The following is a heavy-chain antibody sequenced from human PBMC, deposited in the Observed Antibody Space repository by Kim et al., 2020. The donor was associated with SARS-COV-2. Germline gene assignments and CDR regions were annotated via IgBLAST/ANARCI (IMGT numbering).Heavy chain of an antibody. Sequence: GGSLRRSCAASGFTFSSYGMHWVRQAPGKGLEWVAVIWYDGSNKYYADSVKGRFTISRDNSKNTLYLQMNSLRAEDTAVYYCAKGAVADPPYFGMDVWGQGTTVTVSS. CDR3: AKGAVADPPYFGMDV. CDR1: GFTFSSYG. J-gene: IGHJ6*02. CDR2: IWYDGSNK. V-gene: IGHV3-33*06. D-gene: IGHD6-19*01.